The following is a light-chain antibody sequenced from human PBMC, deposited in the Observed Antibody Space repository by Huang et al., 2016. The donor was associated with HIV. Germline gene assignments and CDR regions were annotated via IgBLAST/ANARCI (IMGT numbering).Light chain of an antibody. CDR2: LGS. CDR1: QSLLNSNGYNY. J-gene: IGKJ1*01. V-gene: IGKV2-28*01. Sequence: DIVMTQSPLSLSVTPGEAASISCRSSQSLLNSNGYNYLDWYFQKPGQSPQLLIYLGSNLASGVPDRFSGSGAGTDLTLKISRVEAEDVGVYYCMHAIESPRTCGQGTKVEIK. CDR3: MHAIESPRT.